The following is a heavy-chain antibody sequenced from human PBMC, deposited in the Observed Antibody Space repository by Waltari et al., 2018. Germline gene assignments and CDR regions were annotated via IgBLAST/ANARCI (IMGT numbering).Heavy chain of an antibody. CDR2: IYTSGGT. J-gene: IGHJ4*02. V-gene: IGHV4-61*02. CDR3: ASLIVGANGVDY. Sequence: QVQLQESGPGLVKPSQTLSLTCTVSGGSISSGSYYWSWIRQPAGKGLEWIGRIYTSGGTNYNPSLKRRVTISVDTSKNQFSLKLSSVTAADTAVYYCASLIVGANGVDYWGQGTLVTVSS. D-gene: IGHD1-26*01. CDR1: GGSISSGSYY.